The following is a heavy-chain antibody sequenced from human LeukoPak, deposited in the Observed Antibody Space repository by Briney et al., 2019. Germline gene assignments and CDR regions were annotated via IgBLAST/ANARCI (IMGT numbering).Heavy chain of an antibody. V-gene: IGHV4-39*07. CDR2: IYYSGST. CDR1: GGSISSSSYY. J-gene: IGHJ5*01. Sequence: PSETLSLTCTVSGGSISSSSYYWGWIRQPPGKGLEWIGSIYYSGSTYYNPSLKSRVTISVDTSRNQFSLKLSSVTAADTAMYYCAREHRDYLGSGYYYDSWGQGTLVTVSS. CDR3: AREHRDYLGSGYYYDS. D-gene: IGHD3-22*01.